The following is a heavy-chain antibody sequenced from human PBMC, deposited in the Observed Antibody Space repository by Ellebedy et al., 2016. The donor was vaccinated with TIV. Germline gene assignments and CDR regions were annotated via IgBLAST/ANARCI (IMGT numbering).Heavy chain of an antibody. Sequence: MPSETLSLTCTVSGGSISSSSYYWSWIRQPPGKGLEWIGYIYYSGSTNYNPSLKSRVTISVDTSKNQFSLKLSSVTAADTAVYYCARGAVVSPTPEYYFDYWGQGTLVTVSS. D-gene: IGHD4-23*01. V-gene: IGHV4-61*01. CDR1: GGSISSSSYY. CDR2: IYYSGST. J-gene: IGHJ4*02. CDR3: ARGAVVSPTPEYYFDY.